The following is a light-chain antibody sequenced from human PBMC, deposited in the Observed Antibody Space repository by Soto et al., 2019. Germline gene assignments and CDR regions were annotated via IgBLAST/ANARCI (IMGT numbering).Light chain of an antibody. Sequence: EIVMTQSPATLSVSPGERATLSCRASQSVSSNLAWYQQKPGQAPRLLIYGASTRATGIPARFSGSGSGTEFTLTLSSLQSEDFAVYYCQQYNIWPPYTFGQGTKLEIK. CDR1: QSVSSN. CDR3: QQYNIWPPYT. J-gene: IGKJ2*01. CDR2: GAS. V-gene: IGKV3-15*01.